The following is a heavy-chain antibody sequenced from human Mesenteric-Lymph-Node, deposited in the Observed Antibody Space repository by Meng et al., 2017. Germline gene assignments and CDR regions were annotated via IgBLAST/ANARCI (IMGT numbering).Heavy chain of an antibody. J-gene: IGHJ4*02. V-gene: IGHV1-18*01. CDR2: ISLYNGNT. CDR1: GGTFSSYT. Sequence: ASVKVSCKASGGTFSSYTISCVRQAPGQGLEWMGWISLYNGNTNYAQKLQGRVTMTTDTSTSTAYMELRTLRSDDTAVYYCSRGAAPLTGFHYWGQGTLVTVSS. CDR3: SRGAAPLTGFHY. D-gene: IGHD3-9*01.